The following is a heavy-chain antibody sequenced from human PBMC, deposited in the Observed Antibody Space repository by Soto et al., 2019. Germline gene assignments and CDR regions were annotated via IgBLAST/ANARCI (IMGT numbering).Heavy chain of an antibody. CDR1: GYSFSSYW. J-gene: IGHJ4*02. CDR2: IYPGDSDT. V-gene: IGHV5-51*01. D-gene: IGHD3-10*01. CDR3: ARRSDRGLGILDY. Sequence: EVQMVQSGAEVKKAGESLKISCQGSGYSFSSYWIAWVRQMPGKGLEWMGIIYPGDSDTRYSPSFQGQVTISADKSLSTAYPEWGSLEASETGMYYCARRSDRGLGILDYWGQGTLVTVSS.